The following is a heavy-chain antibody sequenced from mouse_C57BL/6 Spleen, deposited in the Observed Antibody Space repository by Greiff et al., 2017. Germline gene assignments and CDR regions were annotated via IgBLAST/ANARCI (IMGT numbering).Heavy chain of an antibody. CDR1: GFTFSDYG. CDR2: ISSGSSTI. J-gene: IGHJ4*01. CDR3: ARSGYDGMDY. Sequence: EVHLVESGGGLVKPGGSLKLSCAASGFTFSDYGLHWVRQAPEKGLEWVAYISSGSSTIYYAATVKGRFTSSRDNAKNTLFLQMTSLRAEDTAMYYCARSGYDGMDYWGQGTSVTVSS. V-gene: IGHV5-17*01. D-gene: IGHD2-2*01.